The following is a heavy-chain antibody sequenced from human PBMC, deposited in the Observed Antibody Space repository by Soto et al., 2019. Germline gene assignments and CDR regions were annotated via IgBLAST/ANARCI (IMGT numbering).Heavy chain of an antibody. Sequence: GGSLRLSCAASGFTFSSYEMNWVRQAPGKGLEWVSYISSSGSTIYYADSVKGRFTISRDNAKNSLYLQMNSLRAEDTAVYYCARDDYYDSSGYYPTHDYYYYGMDVWGQGTTVTVSS. D-gene: IGHD3-22*01. CDR2: ISSSGSTI. CDR1: GFTFSSYE. CDR3: ARDDYYDSSGYYPTHDYYYYGMDV. V-gene: IGHV3-48*03. J-gene: IGHJ6*02.